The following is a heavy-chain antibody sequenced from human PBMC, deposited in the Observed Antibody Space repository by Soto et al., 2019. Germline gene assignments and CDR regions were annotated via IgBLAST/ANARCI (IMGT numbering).Heavy chain of an antibody. V-gene: IGHV1-2*02. CDR1: GYTFTGYY. Sequence: GASVKVSCKASGYTFTGYYMHWVRQAPGQGLEWMGWINPNSGGTNYAQKFQGRVTMTRDTSISTAYMELSRLRSDDTAVYYRARWKVWGSYRSPFGYWGQGTLVTVSS. CDR2: INPNSGGT. J-gene: IGHJ4*02. D-gene: IGHD3-16*02. CDR3: ARWKVWGSYRSPFGY.